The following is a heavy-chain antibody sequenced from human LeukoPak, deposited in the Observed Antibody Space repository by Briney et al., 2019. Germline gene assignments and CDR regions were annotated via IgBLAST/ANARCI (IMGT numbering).Heavy chain of an antibody. CDR2: ISYDGREK. D-gene: IGHD1-14*01. Sequence: HPGRSLRVSCAASGFTFSSYAMHWVRQAPGKGLEWVAVISYDGREKYYADSVKGRFTISRDNSKNTLYLQMNSLRADDTAVYYCAREGNRNLDLDSWGQGTLVTVSS. CDR3: AREGNRNLDLDS. J-gene: IGHJ4*02. V-gene: IGHV3-30*04. CDR1: GFTFSSYA.